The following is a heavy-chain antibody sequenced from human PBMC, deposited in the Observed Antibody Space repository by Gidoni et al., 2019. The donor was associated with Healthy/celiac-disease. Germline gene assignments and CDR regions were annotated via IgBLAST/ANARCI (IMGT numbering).Heavy chain of an antibody. D-gene: IGHD1-26*01. V-gene: IGHV3-33*01. J-gene: IGHJ4*02. CDR2: IWYDGSNK. CDR3: ARDLRELRGFDY. CDR1: GFTFSSYG. Sequence: QVQLVESGGGVVQPGRSLRLSCAASGFTFSSYGMHWVRQAPGKGLEWVAVIWYDGSNKYYADSVKGRFTISRDNSKNTLYLQMNSLRAEDTAVYYCARDLRELRGFDYWGQGTLVTVSS.